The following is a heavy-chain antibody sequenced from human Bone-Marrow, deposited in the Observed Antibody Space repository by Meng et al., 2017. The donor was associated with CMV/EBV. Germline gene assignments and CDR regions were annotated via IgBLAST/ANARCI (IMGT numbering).Heavy chain of an antibody. Sequence: GGSLRLSCAASGFTFSSYWMHWVRHAPGKGLVWVSLINSDGSSTSYADSVKGRFTISRDNANNTLYLQMNRQRAEDTAVYYCARARYFSVVSCYHYWGQGTLVTVSS. D-gene: IGHD2-15*01. J-gene: IGHJ4*02. CDR1: GFTFSSYW. CDR3: ARARYFSVVSCYHY. V-gene: IGHV3-74*01. CDR2: INSDGSST.